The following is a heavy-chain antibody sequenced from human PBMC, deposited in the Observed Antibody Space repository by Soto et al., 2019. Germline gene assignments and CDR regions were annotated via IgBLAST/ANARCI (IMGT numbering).Heavy chain of an antibody. CDR1: GGSISSSNW. J-gene: IGHJ6*02. V-gene: IGHV4-4*02. Sequence: NPSETLSLTCAVSGGSISSSNWWSWVRQPPGKGLEWIGEIYHSGSTNYNPSLKSRVTISVDKSKNQFSLKLSSVTAADTAVYYCARRVVLDYYGMDVWGQGTTVTVSS. CDR3: ARRVVLDYYGMDV. D-gene: IGHD2-8*01. CDR2: IYHSGST.